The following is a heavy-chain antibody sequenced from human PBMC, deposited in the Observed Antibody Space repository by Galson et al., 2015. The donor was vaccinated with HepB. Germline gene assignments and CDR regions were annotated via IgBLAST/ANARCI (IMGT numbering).Heavy chain of an antibody. V-gene: IGHV4-61*02. CDR2: IYTSGST. J-gene: IGHJ3*02. CDR1: GGPISSGSYY. CDR3: ARYHAVALRGCSGGSCPGSWLAFDI. D-gene: IGHD2-15*01. Sequence: QVQLQESAPGPVKPSETLSLTCTVPGGPISSGSYYWGWIRRPAGKGLAWIGRIYTSGSTNYNPSLKSRVTMSVDTSKNQFSLKLSSVTAADTAVYYCARYHAVALRGCSGGSCPGSWLAFDIWVQGTMVTVSS.